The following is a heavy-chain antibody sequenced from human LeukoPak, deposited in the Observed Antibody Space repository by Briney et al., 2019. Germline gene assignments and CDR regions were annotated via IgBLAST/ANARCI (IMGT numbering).Heavy chain of an antibody. D-gene: IGHD2-21*01. CDR3: TKEGPVNAIGDL. V-gene: IGHV3-23*01. CDR2: ISDGGYTT. CDR1: GFTFRTYA. J-gene: IGHJ5*02. Sequence: GGSLRLSCAASGFTFRTYAFSWVRQAPGKGLEWVSAISDGGYTTYYADSVKGRFTISRENSKNTLYLQISSLRADDTAVYYCTKEGPVNAIGDLWGQGTLVTVSS.